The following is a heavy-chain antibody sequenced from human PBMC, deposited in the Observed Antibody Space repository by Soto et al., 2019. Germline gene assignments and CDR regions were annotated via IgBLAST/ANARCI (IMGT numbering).Heavy chain of an antibody. CDR2: ISAYNGNT. CDR3: AREPNYFDY. CDR1: GYTFTSYG. V-gene: IGHV1-18*01. J-gene: IGHJ4*02. Sequence: ASVKVSCKASGYTFTSYGISWVRQAPGQGLEWMGWISAYNGNTKYAQKLQGRVTMTTDTSTSTADMELRSLRSDDTAVYYCAREPNYFDYWGQGTLVSVSS.